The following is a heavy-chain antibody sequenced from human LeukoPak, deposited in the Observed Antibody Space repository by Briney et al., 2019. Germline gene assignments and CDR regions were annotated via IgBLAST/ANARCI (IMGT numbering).Heavy chain of an antibody. J-gene: IGHJ4*02. CDR1: GVSISSSSYY. D-gene: IGHD6-19*01. CDR3: ARLTRIAVAGRVY. V-gene: IGHV4-39*01. CDR2: IYYSGST. Sequence: SETLSLTCTVSGVSISSSSYYWGWIRQPPGKGLEWIGSIYYSGSTYYNPSLKSRVTISVDTSKSQFSLKLSSVTTADTAVYYCARLTRIAVAGRVYWGQGTLVTVSS.